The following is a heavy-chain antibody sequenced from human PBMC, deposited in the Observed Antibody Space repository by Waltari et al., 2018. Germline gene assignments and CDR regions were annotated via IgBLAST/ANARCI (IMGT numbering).Heavy chain of an antibody. D-gene: IGHD6-19*01. CDR1: GYTFTDYY. V-gene: IGHV1-69-2*01. CDR2: VDPEDGET. CDR3: ATAPSEWSSGWYGDY. Sequence: EVQLVQSGAEVKKPGATVNIYCTVSGYTFTDYYMHWVQQAPGKGLEWMGLVDPEDGETIYAEKFQGRVTITADTSTDTAYMELSSLRSEDTAVYYCATAPSEWSSGWYGDYWGQGTLVTVSS. J-gene: IGHJ4*02.